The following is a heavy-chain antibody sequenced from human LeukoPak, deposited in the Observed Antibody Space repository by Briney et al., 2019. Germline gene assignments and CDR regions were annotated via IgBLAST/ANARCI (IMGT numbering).Heavy chain of an antibody. CDR2: INPSGGST. Sequence: ASVKVSCKASGYTFTSYYMHWVRQAPGPGLEWMGIINPSGGSTSYAQKFQGRVTMTRDTSTSTVYMELSSLRSEDTAVYYCAREGTGLYYCDSSGLFDYWGQGTLVTVSS. CDR1: GYTFTSYY. CDR3: AREGTGLYYCDSSGLFDY. V-gene: IGHV1-46*01. D-gene: IGHD3-22*01. J-gene: IGHJ4*02.